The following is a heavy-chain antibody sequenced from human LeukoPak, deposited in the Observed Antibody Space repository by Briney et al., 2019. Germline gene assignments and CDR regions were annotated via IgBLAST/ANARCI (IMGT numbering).Heavy chain of an antibody. J-gene: IGHJ5*02. Sequence: GASVEVSCTASGGTFSSYAISWVRQAPGQGLEWMGGIIPIFGTANYAQKFQGRVTITADESTSTAYMELSSLRSEDTAVYYCARDLPPYYDILTGYNWFDPWGQGTLVTVSS. CDR3: ARDLPPYYDILTGYNWFDP. V-gene: IGHV1-69*01. D-gene: IGHD3-9*01. CDR1: GGTFSSYA. CDR2: IIPIFGTA.